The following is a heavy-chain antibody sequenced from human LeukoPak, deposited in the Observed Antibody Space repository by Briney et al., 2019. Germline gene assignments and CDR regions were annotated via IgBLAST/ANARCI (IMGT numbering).Heavy chain of an antibody. D-gene: IGHD3-3*01. Sequence: NPSETLSLTCTVSGGSIRSYYWSWIRQPPGKGLEWIGYIYYSGSTNYNPSLKSRVTISVDTSKNQFSLKLSSVTAADTAVYYCARGPLYYDFWSGRDSFDPWGQGTLVTVSS. CDR1: GGSIRSYY. J-gene: IGHJ5*02. V-gene: IGHV4-59*01. CDR2: IYYSGST. CDR3: ARGPLYYDFWSGRDSFDP.